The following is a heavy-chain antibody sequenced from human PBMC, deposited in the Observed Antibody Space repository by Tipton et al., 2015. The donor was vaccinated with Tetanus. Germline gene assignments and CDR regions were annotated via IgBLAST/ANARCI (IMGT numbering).Heavy chain of an antibody. D-gene: IGHD2-2*02. V-gene: IGHV4-34*01. J-gene: IGHJ4*02. CDR2: INHSGST. CDR1: GGSFSGYY. CDR3: ARGGYCSSTSCYMTFDY. Sequence: GLVKPSETLSLTCAVYGGSFSGYYWSWIRQPPGKGLEWIGEINHSGSTNYNPSLKSRVTISVDTSKNQFSLKLSSVTAADTAVYYCARGGYCSSTSCYMTFDYWGQGTLVTVSS.